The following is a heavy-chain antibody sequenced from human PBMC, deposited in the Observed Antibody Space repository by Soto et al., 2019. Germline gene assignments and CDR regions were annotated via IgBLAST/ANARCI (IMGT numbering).Heavy chain of an antibody. CDR1: GGTFNRYT. Sequence: VQLVQSGAEVKKPGSSVKLSCKASGGTFNRYTISWVRQAPGQGLEWMGGFIPIFGTANYAQKFQGRGAIIADESTSAAYMELRSLRSEDTAVYYCALWGFRDGNNSKYNYSGMDVWGQGTTVTVSS. D-gene: IGHD1-1*01. J-gene: IGHJ6*02. CDR3: ALWGFRDGNNSKYNYSGMDV. V-gene: IGHV1-69*01. CDR2: FIPIFGTA.